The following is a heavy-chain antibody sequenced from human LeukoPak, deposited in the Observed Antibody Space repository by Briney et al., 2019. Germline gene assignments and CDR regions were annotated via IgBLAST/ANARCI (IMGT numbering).Heavy chain of an antibody. CDR3: ARDLRAAAGVFDP. CDR2: ISSSSSYI. J-gene: IGHJ5*02. V-gene: IGHV3-21*01. D-gene: IGHD6-13*01. CDR1: GFTFSSYS. Sequence: PGGSLRLSCAASGFTFSSYSMNWVRQAPGKGLEWVSSISSSSSYIYYADSVKGQFTISRDNAKNSLYLQMNSLRAEDTAVYYCARDLRAAAGVFDPWGQGTLVTVSS.